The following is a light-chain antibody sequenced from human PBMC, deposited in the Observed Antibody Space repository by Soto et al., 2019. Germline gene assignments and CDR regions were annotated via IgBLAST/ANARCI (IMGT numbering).Light chain of an antibody. Sequence: QSALPQPPSASGSPGQSVTISCTGTSSDVGGYNYVSWYQQHPGKAPKLMIYEVSKRPSRVPDRFSGSKSGNTASLTFSGLQAEDEADYYCSSYAGSNSWVFGGGTKLTVL. J-gene: IGLJ3*02. CDR1: SSDVGGYNY. V-gene: IGLV2-8*01. CDR3: SSYAGSNSWV. CDR2: EVS.